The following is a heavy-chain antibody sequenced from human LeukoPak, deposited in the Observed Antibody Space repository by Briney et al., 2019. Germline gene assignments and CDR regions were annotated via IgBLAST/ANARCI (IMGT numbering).Heavy chain of an antibody. CDR3: ARHRTSSWNGHANYYYYMDV. D-gene: IGHD1-1*01. CDR2: IYPGDSGT. CDR1: GYNFTSYW. V-gene: IGHV5-51*01. J-gene: IGHJ6*03. Sequence: GESLKISCKGSGYNFTSYWIGWVRQMPGNGLQWMGIIYPGDSGTRYSPSFQGQVTISADKSISTVYLQWSSLKASDTAMYYCARHRTSSWNGHANYYYYMDVWGKGTTVTVSS.